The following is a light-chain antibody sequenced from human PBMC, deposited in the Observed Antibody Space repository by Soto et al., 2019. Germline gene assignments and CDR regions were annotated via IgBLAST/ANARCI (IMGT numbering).Light chain of an antibody. CDR2: DAS. J-gene: IGKJ2*01. CDR3: QQRSNWPPT. V-gene: IGKV3-11*01. CDR1: QSVSSY. Sequence: EIVLTQSPAPLSLSPGERATLSCRASQSVSSYLAWYQQKPGQAPRLLIYDASNRATGIPARFSGSGSGTDFTLAIRRLEPEDFAVYSCQQRSNWPPTVGQRTKLDIK.